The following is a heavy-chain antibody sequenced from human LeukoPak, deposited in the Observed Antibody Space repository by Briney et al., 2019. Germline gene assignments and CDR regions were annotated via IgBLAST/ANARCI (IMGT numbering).Heavy chain of an antibody. CDR2: IYWDDDK. D-gene: IGHD6-13*01. V-gene: IGHV2-5*02. CDR1: GFSLSTSGVG. CDR3: AHRLGSRYSSSWYFDY. J-gene: IGHJ4*02. Sequence: SGPTLVNPTQTLTLTCTFSGFSLSTSGVGVGWIRQPPGKALEWLALIYWDDDKRYSPSLKSRLTITKDTSKNQVVLTMTNMDPVDTATYYCAHRLGSRYSSSWYFDYWGQGTLVTVSS.